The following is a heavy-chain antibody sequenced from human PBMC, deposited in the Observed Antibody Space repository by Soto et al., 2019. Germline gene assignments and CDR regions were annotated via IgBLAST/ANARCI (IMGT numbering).Heavy chain of an antibody. CDR2: IYYSGST. V-gene: IGHV4-31*03. J-gene: IGHJ5*02. CDR3: ARDKVYCSGGSCYYWFDP. Sequence: PSGTLSLTCTVSGGSISSGGYYWGWVRQHPGKGLEWIGYIYYSGSTYYNPSLKSRVTISVDTSKNQFSLKLSSVTAADTAVYYCARDKVYCSGGSCYYWFDPWGQGTLVTVSS. D-gene: IGHD2-15*01. CDR1: GGSISSGGYY.